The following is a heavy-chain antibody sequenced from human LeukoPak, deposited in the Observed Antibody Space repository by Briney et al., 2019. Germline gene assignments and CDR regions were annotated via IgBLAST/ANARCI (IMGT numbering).Heavy chain of an antibody. D-gene: IGHD3-16*02. CDR2: IYYSGST. V-gene: IGHV4-39*01. Sequence: SETLSLTCTVSGGSISSSSYYWGWIRHPPGKGLEWIGGIYYSGSTYYNPSLKSRVTISVDTSKNQFSLKLSSVTAADTAVYYCARKPFISTNWFDPWGQGTLVTVSS. CDR1: GGSISSSSYY. CDR3: ARKPFISTNWFDP. J-gene: IGHJ5*02.